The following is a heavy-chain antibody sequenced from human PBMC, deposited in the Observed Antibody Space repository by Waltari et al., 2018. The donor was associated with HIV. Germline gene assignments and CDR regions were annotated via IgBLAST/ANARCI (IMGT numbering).Heavy chain of an antibody. CDR3: AKEGIAGRPSVPDY. V-gene: IGHV3-23*01. Sequence: EVQLLEAGGGLVQPGGSLRLSCAASGFPFRRYAMSWVRQAPGKGLEWVSVISGSGGSTYYADFVKGRFTISRDKSKNTLYLQMNSLRAEDTAVYYCAKEGIAGRPSVPDYWGQGTLVTVSS. D-gene: IGHD6-6*01. J-gene: IGHJ4*02. CDR1: GFPFRRYA. CDR2: ISGSGGST.